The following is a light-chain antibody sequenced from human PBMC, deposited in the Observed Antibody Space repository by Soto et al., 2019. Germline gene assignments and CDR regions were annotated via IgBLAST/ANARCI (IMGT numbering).Light chain of an antibody. V-gene: IGKV3-20*01. CDR1: QTLTTRF. Sequence: EIVLTQSPGTLSLSPGERATLSCMASQTLTTRFLAWYQQKPGQAPRLLIYGASSRATGIPDRFSGSGSGTEYTLPISRLEPEDFAVYSCQQYADLPYTFGQGTTLEIK. J-gene: IGKJ2*01. CDR3: QQYADLPYT. CDR2: GAS.